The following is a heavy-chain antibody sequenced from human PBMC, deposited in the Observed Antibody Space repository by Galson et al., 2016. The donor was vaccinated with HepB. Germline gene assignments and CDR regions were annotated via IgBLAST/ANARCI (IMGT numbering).Heavy chain of an antibody. D-gene: IGHD7-27*01. Sequence: SLRLSCAAPGFTFSNHAMDWVRQAPGKGLEWVSGISSSGGSTSYANSVKGRFTISRDNPKNTLYLQMNSLRAEDTAVYYCAKRGLGFSYYFDSWGQGTLVTVSS. CDR1: GFTFSNHA. V-gene: IGHV3-23*01. CDR3: AKRGLGFSYYFDS. CDR2: ISSSGGST. J-gene: IGHJ4*02.